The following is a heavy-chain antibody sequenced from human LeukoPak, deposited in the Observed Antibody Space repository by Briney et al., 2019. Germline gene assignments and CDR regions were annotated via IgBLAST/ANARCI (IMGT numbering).Heavy chain of an antibody. V-gene: IGHV4-59*11. CDR3: ATMKRGSIFGYFDF. CDR2: LFDSVNT. J-gene: IGHJ4*02. CDR1: GGSISSLY. D-gene: IGHD5-18*01. Sequence: SETLSLTCTVSGGSISSLYWSWIRQPPGKGLEWIAYLFDSVNTKDDPSLQSRLTLSADTSKNPFSLSRSSVTAADTAVYYCATMKRGSIFGYFDFWGQGIKVTVSS.